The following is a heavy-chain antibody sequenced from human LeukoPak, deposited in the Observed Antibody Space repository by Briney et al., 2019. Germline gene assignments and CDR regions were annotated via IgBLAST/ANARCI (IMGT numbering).Heavy chain of an antibody. D-gene: IGHD3-22*01. J-gene: IGHJ4*02. Sequence: GGALRHSCADSRFTFSSYRMNWVRPAPGRGRAWVSPMSSRSSVIYYADSVKGRLTISRDNAKNSLYLQMNSLRAEDTAVYYCARDGYYYDSSGYYYWGQGTLVTVSS. V-gene: IGHV3-21*01. CDR1: RFTFSSYR. CDR3: ARDGYYYDSSGYYY. CDR2: MSSRSSVI.